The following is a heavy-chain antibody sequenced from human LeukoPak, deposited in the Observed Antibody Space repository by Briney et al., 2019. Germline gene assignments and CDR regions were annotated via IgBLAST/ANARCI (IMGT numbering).Heavy chain of an antibody. CDR2: ISYDGSNK. CDR1: GFTFSSYG. D-gene: IGHD6-19*01. J-gene: IGHJ4*02. CDR3: AKTTLAVAGNFDY. Sequence: GGSLRLSCAASGFTFSSYGMHFVRQAPEKGLVWVALISYDGSNKYYAASVKGRFTISRDNSKNTLYLQMNSLRGEDTAVYYCAKTTLAVAGNFDYWGQGTLVSVSS. V-gene: IGHV3-30*18.